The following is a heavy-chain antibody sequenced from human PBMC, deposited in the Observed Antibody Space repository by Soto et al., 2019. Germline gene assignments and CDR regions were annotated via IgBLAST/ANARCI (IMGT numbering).Heavy chain of an antibody. V-gene: IGHV4-39*01. Sequence: QLQLQESGPGLVRTSETLSLICTVSGGSITRNDHYWGWIRQSPGKGLEWIGDIKSSGSTNYNLSLKSRVSMSVETSKNQFSLKMNSVTAADTAVYYCARLGSSGWYQGSYFDYWGQGTLVTVSS. D-gene: IGHD6-19*01. CDR2: IKSSGST. CDR3: ARLGSSGWYQGSYFDY. CDR1: GGSITRNDHY. J-gene: IGHJ4*02.